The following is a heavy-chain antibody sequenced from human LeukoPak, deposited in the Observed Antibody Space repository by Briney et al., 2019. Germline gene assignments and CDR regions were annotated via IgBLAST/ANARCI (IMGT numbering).Heavy chain of an antibody. J-gene: IGHJ5*02. V-gene: IGHV1-18*01. D-gene: IGHD2-15*01. CDR1: GYTFTTYG. CDR3: AREAAGTWWFDR. Sequence: ASVKVSCKASGYTFTTYGISWVRQAPGQGLEWMGWISTYNGDTKPAQKFQGRVTLTTDTSTSTAYMELRSLRSDDTATYYCAREAAGTWWFDRWGQGTLVIVSS. CDR2: ISTYNGDT.